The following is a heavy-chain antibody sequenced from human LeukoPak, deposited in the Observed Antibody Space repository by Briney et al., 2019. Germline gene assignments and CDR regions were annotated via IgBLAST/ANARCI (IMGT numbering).Heavy chain of an antibody. D-gene: IGHD2-15*01. CDR2: MSPNSGNT. CDR3: AREDLVVTNCFFDY. V-gene: IGHV1-8*01. Sequence: GASVKVSCKASGYTFTSYDINWMRQATGQGLEWMGWMSPNSGNTGYAQKFQGRVTMTRDTSTGTAYLELSSLRSDDTAVYYCAREDLVVTNCFFDYWGQGTLVTVSS. CDR1: GYTFTSYD. J-gene: IGHJ4*02.